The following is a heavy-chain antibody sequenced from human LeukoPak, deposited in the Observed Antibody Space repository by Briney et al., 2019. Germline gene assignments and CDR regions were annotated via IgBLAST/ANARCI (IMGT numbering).Heavy chain of an antibody. Sequence: PGGSLRLSCAASGYTFCSYGMRWVPEALGGGGGWVALVLYNGSDIYYADSVKGRFIISRDNSKNTLYLQMNTLRAEDTAVYYCARGSAALYYFDFWGQGTLVTVSS. CDR2: VLYNGSDI. D-gene: IGHD2-2*01. CDR1: GYTFCSYG. CDR3: ARGSAALYYFDF. V-gene: IGHV3-30*02. J-gene: IGHJ4*02.